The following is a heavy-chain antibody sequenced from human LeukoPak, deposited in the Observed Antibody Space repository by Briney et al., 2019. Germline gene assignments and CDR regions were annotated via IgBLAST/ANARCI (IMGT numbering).Heavy chain of an antibody. V-gene: IGHV4-34*01. D-gene: IGHD6-25*01. J-gene: IGHJ4*02. Sequence: SETLSLTCAVYGGSFSGYYWSWIRQPPGKGLEWIGEINHSGSTNYNPSLKSRVTISVDTSKNQFSLKLSSVTAADTAVYYCARLYSTGPFDYWGQGTLVTVSS. CDR1: GGSFSGYY. CDR2: INHSGST. CDR3: ARLYSTGPFDY.